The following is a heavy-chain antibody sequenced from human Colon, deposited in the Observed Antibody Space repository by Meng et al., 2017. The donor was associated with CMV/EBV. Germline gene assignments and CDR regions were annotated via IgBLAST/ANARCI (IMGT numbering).Heavy chain of an antibody. Sequence: ASGFTFSRFWMSWVRQAPGKGLEWVANIKEDGSETYHADSVEGRFTISRDNAKNALHLQMNSLRAEDTGVYYCATEILGGASAFDYWGQGTLVTVSS. CDR1: GFTFSRFW. CDR3: ATEILGGASAFDY. D-gene: IGHD3-16*01. CDR2: IKEDGSET. J-gene: IGHJ4*02. V-gene: IGHV3-7*01.